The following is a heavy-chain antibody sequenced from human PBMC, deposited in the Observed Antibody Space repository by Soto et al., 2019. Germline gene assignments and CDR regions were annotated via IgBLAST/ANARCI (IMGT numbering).Heavy chain of an antibody. V-gene: IGHV4-4*02. D-gene: IGHD3-10*01. CDR3: ARVLRGGVDP. CDR1: GGAITSANW. Sequence: PSETLSLPCAVSGGAITSANWWTWVRQPPGGGLEWIGEISHSGITNYKASLKSRVTMSVDKTKNDVSLKLTSVTAGDSAVYYCARVLRGGVDPWGQGTPVTVSA. CDR2: ISHSGIT. J-gene: IGHJ5*02.